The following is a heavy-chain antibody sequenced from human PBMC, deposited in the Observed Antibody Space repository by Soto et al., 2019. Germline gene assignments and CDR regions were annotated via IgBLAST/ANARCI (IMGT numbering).Heavy chain of an antibody. CDR3: AHYTTYYDFWSGYPDYYYYGMAV. Sequence: SGPTLVNPTQTLTLTCTFSGFSLSTSGVGVGWIRQPPGKALEWLALIYWNDDKRYSPSLKIRLTITKDTSKNQVVLTMINMDPVDTATYYCAHYTTYYDFWSGYPDYYYYGMAVWGQGTTVTVSS. CDR2: IYWNDDK. D-gene: IGHD3-3*01. CDR1: GFSLSTSGVG. J-gene: IGHJ6*02. V-gene: IGHV2-5*01.